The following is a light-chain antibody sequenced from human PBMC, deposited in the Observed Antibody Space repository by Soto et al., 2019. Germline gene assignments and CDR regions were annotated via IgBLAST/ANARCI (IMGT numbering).Light chain of an antibody. J-gene: IGKJ1*01. CDR1: QYIHNY. V-gene: IGKV1-5*03. CDR3: QQSNNYPWT. Sequence: DIQMTQSPSTLSASVGDRVTITCRASQYIHNYLAWYQQKPVEAPKLLIYEAANLESGVPSRFSGSGTGTEFTLTISSLQPDDFATYYCQQSNNYPWTCGQGTRVEI. CDR2: EAA.